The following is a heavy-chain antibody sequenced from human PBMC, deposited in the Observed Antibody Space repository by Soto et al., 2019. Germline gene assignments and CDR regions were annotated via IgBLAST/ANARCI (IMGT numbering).Heavy chain of an antibody. V-gene: IGHV1-2*02. Sequence: QLHLVQSGAVVKKPGASGTVSCSASGYPVTAYYMHWVRQAPGRGLEWMGGINPATGAAKYTQTFQGRVNMTRDTSTSTVFMELSGLTSEDTAVFYCARGGGVGVAGSAAFDMWGQGTLVTVSS. J-gene: IGHJ3*02. CDR1: GYPVTAYY. CDR2: INPATGAA. CDR3: ARGGGVGVAGSAAFDM. D-gene: IGHD3-3*01.